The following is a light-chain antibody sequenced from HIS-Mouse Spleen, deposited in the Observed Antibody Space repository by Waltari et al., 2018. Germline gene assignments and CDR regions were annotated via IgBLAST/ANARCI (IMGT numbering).Light chain of an antibody. CDR1: SSNIGAGYD. Sequence: QSVLTQPPSVSGAPGQRVTISCTGSSSNIGAGYDVHWYQQLPGTAPKRLIYGNSIRPAGVPDRCSGSKSGASASLAITGLQAEDEADYYCQSYDSSLSGSGVFGGGTKLTVL. V-gene: IGLV1-40*01. CDR3: QSYDSSLSGSGV. CDR2: GNS. J-gene: IGLJ3*02.